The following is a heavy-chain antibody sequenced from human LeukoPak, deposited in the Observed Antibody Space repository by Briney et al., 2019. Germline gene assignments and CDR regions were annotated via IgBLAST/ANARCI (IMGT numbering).Heavy chain of an antibody. CDR1: GFTFSSYA. D-gene: IGHD2-21*01. Sequence: GGSLRLSCAASGFTFSSYAMSWVRQAPGKGLEWVSAISGSGGSTYYADSVKGRFTISRDNYKNTLYLQMNSLRAEDTAVYYCANSGCGGDCYFFGYWGQGTLVTVSS. CDR3: ANSGCGGDCYFFGY. CDR2: ISGSGGST. V-gene: IGHV3-23*01. J-gene: IGHJ4*02.